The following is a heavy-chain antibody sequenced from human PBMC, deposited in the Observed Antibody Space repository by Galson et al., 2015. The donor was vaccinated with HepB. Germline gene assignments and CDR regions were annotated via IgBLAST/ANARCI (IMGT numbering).Heavy chain of an antibody. D-gene: IGHD6-19*01. CDR3: AKYSSAWYGILALAFGH. V-gene: IGHV3-53*01. J-gene: IGHJ4*02. Sequence: SLRLSCAASGFTVSSNYMSWVRQAPGKGLEWLSMIYVGGSTYYADSVKGRFTISRDNSKNTVFLEMNSLRAEDTAVYYCAKYSSAWYGILALAFGHWGQGTLVTVSS. CDR2: IYVGGST. CDR1: GFTVSSNY.